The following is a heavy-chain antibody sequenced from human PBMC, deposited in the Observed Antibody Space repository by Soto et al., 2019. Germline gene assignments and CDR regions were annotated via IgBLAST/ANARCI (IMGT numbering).Heavy chain of an antibody. CDR3: AKDHKLWFPVGSFDY. V-gene: IGHV3-23*01. D-gene: IGHD5-18*01. J-gene: IGHJ4*02. CDR1: GFTFSSYA. CDR2: ISGSGGST. Sequence: PGGSLRLSCAASGFTFSSYAMSWVRQAPGKGLEWVSAISGSGGSTYYADSVKGRFTISRDNSRNTLYLQMNSLRAEDTAVYYCAKDHKLWFPVGSFDYWGQGTLVTVSS.